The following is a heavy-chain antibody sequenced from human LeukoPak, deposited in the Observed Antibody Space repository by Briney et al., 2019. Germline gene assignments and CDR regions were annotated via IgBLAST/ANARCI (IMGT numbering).Heavy chain of an antibody. CDR2: IKRKTDGGTT. Sequence: TGGSLRLSCVVSGLTFSNAWMNWVRQAPGKGLEWVGRIKRKTDGGTTDYAAPVKGRFTISRDDAKNTLYLQINSLETEETAVYYCTTGWVAGSYYFDYWGQGTLVTVSS. V-gene: IGHV3-15*01. D-gene: IGHD6-19*01. CDR3: TTGWVAGSYYFDY. J-gene: IGHJ4*02. CDR1: GLTFSNAW.